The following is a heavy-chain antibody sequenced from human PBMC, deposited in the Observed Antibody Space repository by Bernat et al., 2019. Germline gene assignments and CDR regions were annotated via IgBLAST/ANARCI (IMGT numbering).Heavy chain of an antibody. J-gene: IGHJ4*02. CDR2: IRGSGGST. CDR3: AKEYVSRSSLSFDY. Sequence: EVQLLESGGDLVQPGGSLRLSCVASGFTFSSNAMAWVRQAPGKGLEWLSAIRGSGGSTYYADSVKGRFTISRDNSKNTLYLQMNSLRAEDTAVYFCAKEYVSRSSLSFDYWGQATLVTVSS. D-gene: IGHD3-16*01. V-gene: IGHV3-23*01. CDR1: GFTFSSNA.